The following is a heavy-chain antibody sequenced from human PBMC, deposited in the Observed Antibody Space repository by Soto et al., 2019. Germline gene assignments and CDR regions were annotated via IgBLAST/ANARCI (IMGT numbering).Heavy chain of an antibody. CDR3: ARAPSGSYPEFDY. J-gene: IGHJ4*02. CDR2: ITYDGSNQ. V-gene: IGHV3-30*03. CDR1: GFTFSAYS. D-gene: IGHD1-26*01. Sequence: SLRLSCAASGFTFSAYSMNWVRQAPGKGLEWVGVITYDGSNQYYADSVKGRFTISRDNSRNMLFLQMNSLRPDDTAVYYCARAPSGSYPEFDYWGQGTLVTVSS.